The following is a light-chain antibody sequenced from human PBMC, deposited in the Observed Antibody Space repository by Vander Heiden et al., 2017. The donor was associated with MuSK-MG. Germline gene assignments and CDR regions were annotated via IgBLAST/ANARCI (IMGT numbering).Light chain of an antibody. CDR3: QSWGTGIRV. V-gene: IGLV4-69*01. CDR1: SGHSTYA. CDR2: LNRDGSQ. Sequence: QLVLTQSPSASASLGASVKLTCTLSSGHSTYAIAWHQHQPGKGPRFLLKLNRDGSQKRGDGIPDRFSGSRSGAERYLTSSNLQSEDEGDYYCQSWGTGIRVFGGGTTLTVL. J-gene: IGLJ3*02.